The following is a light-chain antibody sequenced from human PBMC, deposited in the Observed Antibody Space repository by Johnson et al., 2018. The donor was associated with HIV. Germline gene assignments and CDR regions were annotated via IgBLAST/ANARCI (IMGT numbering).Light chain of an antibody. CDR2: ENN. CDR3: GTWDSSLSAGGV. CDR1: SSNIRNNY. V-gene: IGLV1-51*02. Sequence: QSVLTQPPSVSAAPGQKVTISCSGSSSNIRNNYVSWYQQIPGTAPKLLIYENNKRPSGIPDRFSGSKSGTSATLGITGLQTGDEADYYCGTWDSSLSAGGVFGTGTKVTVL. J-gene: IGLJ1*01.